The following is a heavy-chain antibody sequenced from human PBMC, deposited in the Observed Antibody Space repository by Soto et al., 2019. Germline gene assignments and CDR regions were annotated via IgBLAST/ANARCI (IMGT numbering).Heavy chain of an antibody. V-gene: IGHV3-30*18. D-gene: IGHD3-10*01. CDR3: AKPRRSGSYLYYYGMDV. Sequence: GGSLRLSCAASGFTFSSYGMHWVRQAPGKGLEWVAVISYDGSNKYYADSVKGRFTISRDNSKNTLYLQMNSLRAEDTAVYYCAKPRRSGSYLYYYGMDVWGQGTTVTVSS. CDR2: ISYDGSNK. CDR1: GFTFSSYG. J-gene: IGHJ6*02.